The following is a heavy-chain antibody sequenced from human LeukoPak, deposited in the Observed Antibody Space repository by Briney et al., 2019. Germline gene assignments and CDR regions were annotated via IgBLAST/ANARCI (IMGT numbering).Heavy chain of an antibody. CDR1: GGSISSYY. V-gene: IGHV4-4*07. CDR2: IYTSGST. D-gene: IGHD3-22*01. Sequence: SETLSLTCTVSGGSISSYYWSWIRQPAGKGLEWIGRIYTSGSTNYNPSLKSRVTMSVDMSKNQFSLKLSSVTAADTAVYYCAREWTDYYDSSGYGMDVWGQGTTVTVSS. J-gene: IGHJ6*02. CDR3: AREWTDYYDSSGYGMDV.